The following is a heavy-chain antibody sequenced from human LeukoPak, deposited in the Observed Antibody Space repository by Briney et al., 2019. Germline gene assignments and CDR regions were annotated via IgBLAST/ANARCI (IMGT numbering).Heavy chain of an antibody. CDR2: IYYTGST. J-gene: IGHJ5*02. D-gene: IGHD1-26*01. V-gene: IGHV4-31*03. CDR3: ARGYFDLNWFDP. Sequence: SQTLSLTCTVSGGSIKGGGYYWSWIRQHPGKGLEWIGYIYYTGSTHYNASLKSRVTISVDTSKNQFSLKLSSVTAADTALYYCARGYFDLNWFDPWGQGTLVTVSS. CDR1: GGSIKGGGYY.